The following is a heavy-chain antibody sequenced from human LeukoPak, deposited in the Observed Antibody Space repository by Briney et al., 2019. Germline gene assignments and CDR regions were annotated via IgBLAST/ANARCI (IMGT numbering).Heavy chain of an antibody. J-gene: IGHJ4*02. D-gene: IGHD3-10*01. Sequence: GGSLRLSCAASNFSVNNNYIDWVRQAPGKGLEWVSSLDNFGAKYYGDSVTGRFTVSRDLSKNTVYLQMSSLRADDTAVYYCVGGTYYGTGTRPGYLNYWGRGTLVTVSS. CDR2: LDNFGAK. CDR1: NFSVNNNY. CDR3: VGGTYYGTGTRPGYLNY. V-gene: IGHV3-53*01.